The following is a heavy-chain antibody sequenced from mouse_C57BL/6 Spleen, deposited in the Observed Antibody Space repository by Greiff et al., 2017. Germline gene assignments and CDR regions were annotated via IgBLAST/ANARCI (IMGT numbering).Heavy chain of an antibody. Sequence: QVQLQQSGAELARPGASVKLSCKASGYTFTSYGISWVKQRTGQGLEWIGEIYPRSGNTYYNEKFKGKATLTADKSSSTAYMELRSLTSEDSAVYVCAREDGNWYYFDYWGQGTTLTVSS. V-gene: IGHV1-81*01. D-gene: IGHD2-1*01. CDR1: GYTFTSYG. CDR2: IYPRSGNT. CDR3: AREDGNWYYFDY. J-gene: IGHJ2*01.